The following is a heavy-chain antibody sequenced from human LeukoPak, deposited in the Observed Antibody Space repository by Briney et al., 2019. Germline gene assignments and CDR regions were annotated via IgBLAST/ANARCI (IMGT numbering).Heavy chain of an antibody. CDR1: GFTFSNAW. CDR2: IKIKTDGGTT. Sequence: GGSLRLSCAASGFTFSNAWMNWVRQAPGKGQEWVGRIKIKTDGGTTDYAAPVKGRFTISRDDSKNTLYLQMNSLKAEDTAVYYCTRNRLGSGSYYIDYWGQGTLVTVSS. J-gene: IGHJ4*02. D-gene: IGHD3-10*01. CDR3: TRNRLGSGSYYIDY. V-gene: IGHV3-15*07.